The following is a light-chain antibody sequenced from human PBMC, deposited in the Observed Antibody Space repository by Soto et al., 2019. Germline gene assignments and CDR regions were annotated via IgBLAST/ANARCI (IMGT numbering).Light chain of an antibody. Sequence: QSALTQPASVSGSPGQSITISCTGTSSDVGGYNYVSWYQQHPGKAPKLMIYEVSKRPSGVPDRFSGSKSGNTASLTVSGLQAEDEADYYCNAYAGSNNWVFGGVTKVTVL. J-gene: IGLJ3*02. CDR2: EVS. CDR3: NAYAGSNNWV. V-gene: IGLV2-8*01. CDR1: SSDVGGYNY.